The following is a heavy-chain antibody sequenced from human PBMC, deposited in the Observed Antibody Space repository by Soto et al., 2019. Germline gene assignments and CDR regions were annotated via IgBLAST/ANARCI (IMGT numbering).Heavy chain of an antibody. CDR2: IWHDGSNR. CDR1: GFTFSSYG. J-gene: IGHJ6*02. V-gene: IGHV3-33*01. D-gene: IGHD3-10*01. CDR3: ARDQLGEVGGLDV. Sequence: QVQLVESGGGVVQPGRSLRLSCAASGFTFSSYGLHWVRQAPGKGLEWVAVIWHDGSNRYYGDSVRGRFTISRDNSKNTVYLQMNSLRVGDTAVYYCARDQLGEVGGLDVWGQGTTVTVSS.